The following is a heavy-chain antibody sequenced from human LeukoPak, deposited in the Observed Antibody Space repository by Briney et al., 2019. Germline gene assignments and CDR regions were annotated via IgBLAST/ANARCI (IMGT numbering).Heavy chain of an antibody. CDR3: ARREVVVTAIHNWFDP. V-gene: IGHV4-39*01. CDR1: GGSISSSSYY. Sequence: PSETLSLTCTVSGGSISSSSYYWGWLRQPPGKGLEWIGSIYYSGSTYYNPSLKSRVTISVDTSKNQFSLKLSSVTAADTAVYYCARREVVVTAIHNWFDPWGQGTLVTVSS. D-gene: IGHD2-21*02. J-gene: IGHJ5*02. CDR2: IYYSGST.